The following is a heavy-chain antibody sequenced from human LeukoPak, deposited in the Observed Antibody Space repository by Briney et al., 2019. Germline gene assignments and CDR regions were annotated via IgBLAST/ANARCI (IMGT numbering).Heavy chain of an antibody. V-gene: IGHV3-23*01. CDR2: ITSGGST. J-gene: IGHJ4*02. Sequence: GGSLRLSCAASGSTFSIYAMSWVRQAPGKGLEWVSTITSGGSTYYADSVKGRFTISRDNSKNTLYLQMNSLRAEDTAVYYCARTNYSSGWFHFDYWGQGTLVTVSS. CDR1: GSTFSIYA. CDR3: ARTNYSSGWFHFDY. D-gene: IGHD6-19*01.